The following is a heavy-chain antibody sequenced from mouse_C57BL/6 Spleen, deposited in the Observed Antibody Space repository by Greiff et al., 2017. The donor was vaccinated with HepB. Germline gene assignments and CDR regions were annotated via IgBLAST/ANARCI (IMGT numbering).Heavy chain of an antibody. Sequence: EVKLVESGAELVRPGASVKESCTASGFNIKDDYMHWVKQRPEQGLEWIGWIDPENGDTEYASKFQGKATITAETSSNTAYLQLSSLTSEDTAVYYCTFAYFSNYGFAYCGQGTLVTVSA. CDR1: GFNIKDDY. CDR2: IDPENGDT. J-gene: IGHJ3*01. V-gene: IGHV14-4*01. D-gene: IGHD2-5*01. CDR3: TFAYFSNYGFAY.